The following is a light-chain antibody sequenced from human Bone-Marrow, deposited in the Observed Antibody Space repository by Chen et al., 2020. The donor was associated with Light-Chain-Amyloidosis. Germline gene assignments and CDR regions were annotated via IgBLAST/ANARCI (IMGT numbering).Light chain of an antibody. V-gene: IGKV3-20*01. CDR1: QTTSSNY. Sequence: EIVLTQSPGTLSLSPGEGANLSCRASQTTSSNYLTWYQQKFGQAPRLLIYGSSSRATGIPDRFTGSGSGTDFTLTINSLEPEDFAMYYCQQYGTSPLTFGGGTKVEI. CDR2: GSS. CDR3: QQYGTSPLT. J-gene: IGKJ4*01.